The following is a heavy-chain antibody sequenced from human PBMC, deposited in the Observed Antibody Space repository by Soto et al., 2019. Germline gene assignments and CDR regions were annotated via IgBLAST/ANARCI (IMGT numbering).Heavy chain of an antibody. CDR1: RGCISSGTIY. Sequence: PXATLSLDCTVSRGCISSGTIYWAWIRQPPGKGLEWIANIYYSGSTFYNPSLKSRVTISLDTSKNQFSLKLRSVTAADTAVYYCATHEAGWYFDSCGQRTLVTVSS. CDR3: ATHEAGWYFDS. V-gene: IGHV4-39*01. CDR2: IYYSGST. D-gene: IGHD6-25*01. J-gene: IGHJ4*02.